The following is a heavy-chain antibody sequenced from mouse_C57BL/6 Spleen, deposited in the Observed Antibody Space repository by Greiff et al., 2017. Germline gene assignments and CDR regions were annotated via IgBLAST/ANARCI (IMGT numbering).Heavy chain of an antibody. J-gene: IGHJ2*01. Sequence: EVMLVESGPVLVKPGASVKMSCKASGYTFTDYYMNWVKQSHGKSLEWIGVINPYNGGTSYNQKFKGKATLTVDKSSSTAYMELNSLTSEDSAVYYCARLGGSGLYYFDYWGQGTTLTVSS. CDR3: ARLGGSGLYYFDY. CDR2: INPYNGGT. CDR1: GYTFTDYY. D-gene: IGHD1-1*02. V-gene: IGHV1-19*01.